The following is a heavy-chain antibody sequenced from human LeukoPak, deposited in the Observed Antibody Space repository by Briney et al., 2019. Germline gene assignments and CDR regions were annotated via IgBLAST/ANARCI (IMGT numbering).Heavy chain of an antibody. CDR3: AREWGVRDNWVYYFDS. CDR1: GFTFRSYG. D-gene: IGHD1-1*01. CDR2: ISYDGINK. Sequence: PGGSLRLSCAASGFTFRSYGMHWVRQAPGKGLEWVALISYDGINKYYADSVKGRFTISRDNAKNSLYLQMNSLRAEDTAIYYCAREWGVRDNWVYYFDSWGQGTLVTVSS. J-gene: IGHJ4*02. V-gene: IGHV3-30*03.